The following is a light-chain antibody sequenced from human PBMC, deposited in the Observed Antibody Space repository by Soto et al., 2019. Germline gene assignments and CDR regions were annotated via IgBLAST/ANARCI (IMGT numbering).Light chain of an antibody. Sequence: QSVLTQPASVSGSPGQSITISCTGTSSDVGAYDYVSWYQQHPDKAPKLMIYEVSHRPSGVSNRFYGSKSVNTATLTISGLQAGDEADYYCSSYTSSSTRVFGTGTKVTVL. CDR3: SSYTSSSTRV. J-gene: IGLJ1*01. CDR2: EVS. V-gene: IGLV2-14*03. CDR1: SSDVGAYDY.